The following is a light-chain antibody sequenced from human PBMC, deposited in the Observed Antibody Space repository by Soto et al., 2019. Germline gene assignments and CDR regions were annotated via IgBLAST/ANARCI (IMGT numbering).Light chain of an antibody. V-gene: IGLV1-40*01. CDR2: GNX. Sequence: QSVLTQPPSVSGAPGQRVTISCTGSSSNIGAGYDVHWYQQLPGTXXXXXXXGNXXXXSXVXXXXXXSXXXXXXXXXXXXXXAEDEADYYCQSYDSSLSGSVFGGGTKLTVL. J-gene: IGLJ2*01. CDR1: SSNIGAGYD. CDR3: QSYDSSLSGSV.